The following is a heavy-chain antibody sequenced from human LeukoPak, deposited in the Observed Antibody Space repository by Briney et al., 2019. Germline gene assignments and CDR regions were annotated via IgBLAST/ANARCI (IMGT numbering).Heavy chain of an antibody. J-gene: IGHJ5*02. CDR3: ARELTMVQGENLFDP. CDR1: GGSISSYY. D-gene: IGHD3-10*01. CDR2: IYYSGST. V-gene: IGHV4-59*01. Sequence: SETLSLTCTVSGGSISSYYWSWIRQPPVKGLEWIGYIYYSGSTNYNPSLKSRVTISVDTSKNQFSLKLSSVTAADTAVYYCARELTMVQGENLFDPWGQGTLVTVSS.